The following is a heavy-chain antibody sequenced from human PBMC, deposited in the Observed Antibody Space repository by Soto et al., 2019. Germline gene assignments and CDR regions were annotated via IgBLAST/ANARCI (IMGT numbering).Heavy chain of an antibody. J-gene: IGHJ6*02. D-gene: IGHD2-15*01. CDR3: ARDIGCSGGSCYYYGMDV. CDR1: GFTFSSYS. V-gene: IGHV3-48*02. Sequence: EVQLVESGGGLVQPGGSLRLSCAASGFTFSSYSMNWVRQAPGKGLEWVSYISSSSSTIYYADSVKGRFTISRDNAKNSLYLQMNRLRDEDTAVYYCARDIGCSGGSCYYYGMDVWGQGTTVTVSS. CDR2: ISSSSSTI.